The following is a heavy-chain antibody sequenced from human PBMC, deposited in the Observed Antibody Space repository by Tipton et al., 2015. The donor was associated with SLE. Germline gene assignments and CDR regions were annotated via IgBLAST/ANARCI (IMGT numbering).Heavy chain of an antibody. Sequence: SLRLSCAASGFTFSSYTMNWVRQAPGKGLEWVSSISSSSSYIYYADSVKGRFTISRDNAKNSLYLQMNSLRAEDTAVYYCASPDYGDYFYYFDYWGQGTLVTVSS. V-gene: IGHV3-21*03. CDR2: ISSSSSYI. CDR3: ASPDYGDYFYYFDY. D-gene: IGHD4-17*01. CDR1: GFTFSSYT. J-gene: IGHJ4*02.